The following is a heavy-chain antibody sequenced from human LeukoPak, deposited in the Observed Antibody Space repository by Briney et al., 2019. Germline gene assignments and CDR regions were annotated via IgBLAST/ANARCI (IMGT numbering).Heavy chain of an antibody. CDR2: ITSTSSYI. CDR1: GFTFNSYT. D-gene: IGHD2-15*01. Sequence: PGGSLRLSCAASGFTFNSYTMNWVRQAPGKGLEWVSSITSTSSYIDYADSVKGRFTISRDNAKNSLYLQMNSLRAEDTAVYYCARVYCSGGSCYYRDPWGQGSLVLVSS. J-gene: IGHJ5*02. V-gene: IGHV3-21*01. CDR3: ARVYCSGGSCYYRDP.